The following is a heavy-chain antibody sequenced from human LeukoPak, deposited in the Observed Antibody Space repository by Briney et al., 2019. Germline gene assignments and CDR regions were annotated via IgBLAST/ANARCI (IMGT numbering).Heavy chain of an antibody. CDR1: GFTFSSYS. D-gene: IGHD6-13*01. V-gene: IGHV3-21*01. CDR3: AXDKDSSSNPGY. CDR2: ISSSSSYI. Sequence: GGSLRLSCAASGFTFSSYSMSWVRQAQGKGLEWVSSISSSSSYIYYADSVKGRFTISRDNAKNSLYLQMNSLRAEDTAVYYCAXDKDSSSNPGYWGQGTLVTVSS. J-gene: IGHJ4*02.